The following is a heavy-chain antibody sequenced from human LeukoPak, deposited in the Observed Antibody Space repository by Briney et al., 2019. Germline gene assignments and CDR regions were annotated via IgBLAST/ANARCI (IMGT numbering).Heavy chain of an antibody. V-gene: IGHV3-48*01. CDR2: ISSSGFTL. Sequence: PGGSLRLSCGASKFTFSSYVMNWVRQAPGKGLEWVSYISSSGFTLNYADSVKGRFTISRDNAKNSLYLQMNSLRAEDTAVYYCARGVPKTSYYYYYMDVWGKGTTVTVSS. CDR1: KFTFSSYV. CDR3: ARGVPKTSYYYYYMDV. D-gene: IGHD4-11*01. J-gene: IGHJ6*03.